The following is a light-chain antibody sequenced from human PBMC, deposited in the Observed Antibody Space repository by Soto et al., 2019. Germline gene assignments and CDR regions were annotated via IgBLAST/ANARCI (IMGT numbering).Light chain of an antibody. V-gene: IGKV1-5*01. J-gene: IGKJ3*01. CDR1: QTISSW. Sequence: DIQMTQSPSTLSASVGDRVTITCRAGQTISSWLAWYQQKPGKAPKRLIYDASSLESGVPSRFSGSGSGTEFTLTISSLQPSDFASYYCQQYSTFGPGTKVDIQ. CDR2: DAS. CDR3: QQYST.